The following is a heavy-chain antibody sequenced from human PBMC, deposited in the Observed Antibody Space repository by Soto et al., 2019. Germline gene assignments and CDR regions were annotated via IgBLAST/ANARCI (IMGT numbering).Heavy chain of an antibody. CDR2: ISYDGSNK. J-gene: IGHJ6*02. V-gene: IGHV3-30-3*01. D-gene: IGHD3-3*01. CDR3: TTDRRFLEWLLIDYYYYGMDV. CDR1: GFTFSSYA. Sequence: GGSLRLSCAASGFTFSSYAMHWVRQAPGKGLEWVAVISYDGSNKYYAAPVKGRFTISRDDSKNTLYLQMNSLKTEDTAVYYCTTDRRFLEWLLIDYYYYGMDVWGQGTTVTVSS.